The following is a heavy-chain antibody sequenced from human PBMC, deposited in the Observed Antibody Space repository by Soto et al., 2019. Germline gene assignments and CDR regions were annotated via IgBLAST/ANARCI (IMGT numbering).Heavy chain of an antibody. V-gene: IGHV3-53*01. CDR1: GFTVSRNY. D-gene: IGHD4-4*01. J-gene: IGHJ4*02. CDR2: TYSGGST. Sequence: GGSLRLSCAASGFTVSRNYMSWVRQAPGKGLEWVSVTYSGGSTYYADSVKGRFTISRDNSKNTLYLQMNSLRAEDTAVYYCARGPHYSNLDYWGQGTRVTVSS. CDR3: ARGPHYSNLDY.